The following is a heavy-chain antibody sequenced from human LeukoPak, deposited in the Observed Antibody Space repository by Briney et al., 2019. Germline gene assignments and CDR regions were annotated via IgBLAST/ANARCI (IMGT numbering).Heavy chain of an antibody. Sequence: PGRSLRLSCAASGFTFSSYGMHWVRQAPGKGLEWVAVISYDGSNTYYADSVKGRFTISRDNSKNTLYLQMNSLRAEDTAVYYCARDVGETGATTGYFDYWGQGTLVTVSS. CDR1: GFTFSSYG. V-gene: IGHV3-30*03. CDR3: ARDVGETGATTGYFDY. CDR2: ISYDGSNT. J-gene: IGHJ4*02. D-gene: IGHD1-26*01.